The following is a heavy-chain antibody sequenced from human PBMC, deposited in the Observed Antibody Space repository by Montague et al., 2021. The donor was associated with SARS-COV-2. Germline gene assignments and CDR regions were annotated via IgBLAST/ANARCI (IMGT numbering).Heavy chain of an antibody. D-gene: IGHD3-10*01. CDR2: MHFTGKT. CDR1: GDSITNHY. Sequence: SETLSLTCSVSGDSITNHYWSWIRQPAGKGLEWIGRMHFTGKTNFSPFFSSRLTMSADTSKNQFSLKLSSVTAADTAVYYCARVQRGYYYGLGVSAHFDYGAQGTLVTVSS. V-gene: IGHV4-4*07. CDR3: ARVQRGYYYGLGVSAHFDY. J-gene: IGHJ4*02.